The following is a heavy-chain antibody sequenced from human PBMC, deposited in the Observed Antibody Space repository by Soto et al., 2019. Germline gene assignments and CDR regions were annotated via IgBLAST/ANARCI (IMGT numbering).Heavy chain of an antibody. V-gene: IGHV3-23*01. Sequence: HPGGSLRLSCAASGFTFSSYAMSWVRQAPGKGLEWVSAISGSGGSIDYADSVKGRFTISRDNSKNTLYLQMNSLRAEDTALFFCAKGFLDDFWSGYSPDAFDISGQGTMVTVSS. CDR3: AKGFLDDFWSGYSPDAFDI. CDR1: GFTFSSYA. J-gene: IGHJ3*02. CDR2: ISGSGGSI. D-gene: IGHD3-3*01.